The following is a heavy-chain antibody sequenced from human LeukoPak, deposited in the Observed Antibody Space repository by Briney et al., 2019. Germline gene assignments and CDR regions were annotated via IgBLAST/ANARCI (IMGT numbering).Heavy chain of an antibody. CDR3: ARPSIRYARGMDV. D-gene: IGHD3-9*01. CDR1: GGSISSFH. Sequence: SETLSLTCTVSGGSISSFHWTWIRQPPGKGLEWIGYIYYSGSTYYNPSLKSRVTISVDTSKNQFSLKLSSVTAADTAVYYCARPSIRYARGMDVWGQGTTVTVSS. CDR2: IYYSGST. J-gene: IGHJ6*02. V-gene: IGHV4-59*06.